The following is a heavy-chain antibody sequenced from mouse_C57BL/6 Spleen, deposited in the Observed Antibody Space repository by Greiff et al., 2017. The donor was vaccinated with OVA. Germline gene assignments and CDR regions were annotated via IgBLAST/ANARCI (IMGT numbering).Heavy chain of an antibody. J-gene: IGHJ4*01. CDR1: GYTLTGYW. V-gene: IGHV1-9*01. CDR3: ARWGDYYGSSPYAMDY. CDR2: ILPGSGST. D-gene: IGHD1-1*01. Sequence: QVQLKESGAELLKPGASVKLSCKATGYTLTGYWIEWVKQRPGHGLEWIGEILPGSGSTNYNEKFKGKATFTADTSSNTAYMQLSSLTTEDSAIYYCARWGDYYGSSPYAMDYWGQGTSVTVSS.